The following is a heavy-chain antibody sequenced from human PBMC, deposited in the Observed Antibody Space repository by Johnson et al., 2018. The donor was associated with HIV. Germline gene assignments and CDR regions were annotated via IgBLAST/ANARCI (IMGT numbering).Heavy chain of an antibody. CDR3: AKSPGKDHGGNSGGIDI. J-gene: IGHJ3*02. CDR1: GFTFSSYD. CDR2: IVTAGDT. Sequence: VQLVESGGGVQRPGGSLRLSCAASGFTFSSYDMHWVRQATGKGLEWVSAIVTAGDTYYPGSVKGRFTISRDNSKNTMYLQMNSLRAEDTAVYYCAKSPGKDHGGNSGGIDIWGQGTMVTVSS. D-gene: IGHD4-23*01. V-gene: IGHV3-13*01.